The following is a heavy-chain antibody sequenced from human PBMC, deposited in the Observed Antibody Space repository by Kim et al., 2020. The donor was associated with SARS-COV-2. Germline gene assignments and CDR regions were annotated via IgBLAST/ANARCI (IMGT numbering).Heavy chain of an antibody. CDR3: ARAGGYCSGGSCYSYYGMDV. CDR2: IIPIFGTA. D-gene: IGHD2-15*01. Sequence: SVKVSCKASGGTFSSYAISWVRQAPGQGLEWMGGIIPIFGTANYAQKFQGRVTITADESTSTAYMELSSLRSEDTAVYYCARAGGYCSGGSCYSYYGMDVWGQGTTVTVSS. CDR1: GGTFSSYA. J-gene: IGHJ6*02. V-gene: IGHV1-69*13.